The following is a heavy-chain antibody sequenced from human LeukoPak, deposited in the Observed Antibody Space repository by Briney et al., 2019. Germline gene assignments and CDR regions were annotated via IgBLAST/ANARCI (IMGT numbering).Heavy chain of an antibody. V-gene: IGHV1-2*02. D-gene: IGHD2-15*01. CDR3: ASVRGYCSGGSCYPDAFDI. CDR2: INPNSGGT. Sequence: ASVKVSCKASGYTFTGYYMHWVRQAPGQGLEWMGWINPNSGGTNYAQKFQGRVTMTRDTSISTAYMELSRPRSDDTAVYYCASVRGYCSGGSCYPDAFDIWGQGTMVTVSS. J-gene: IGHJ3*02. CDR1: GYTFTGYY.